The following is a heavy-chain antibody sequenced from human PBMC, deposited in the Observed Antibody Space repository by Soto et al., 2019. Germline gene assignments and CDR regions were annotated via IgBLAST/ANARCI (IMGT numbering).Heavy chain of an antibody. J-gene: IGHJ4*02. Sequence: EVQLLESGGGLVQPGGSLRLSCAASGFTFSNYAIAWVRQAPGKGLEWVSGISGSGGTTYYADSVKGRFTISRDNSKDTRNLQMNSLRAEDTAVYYCAKTPRQWLVYFDYWGQGALVTVSS. CDR3: AKTPRQWLVYFDY. D-gene: IGHD6-19*01. CDR1: GFTFSNYA. CDR2: ISGSGGTT. V-gene: IGHV3-23*01.